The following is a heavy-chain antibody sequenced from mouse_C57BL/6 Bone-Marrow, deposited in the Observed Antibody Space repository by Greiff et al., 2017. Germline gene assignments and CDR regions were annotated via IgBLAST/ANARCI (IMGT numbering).Heavy chain of an antibody. CDR2: ISDGGSYT. J-gene: IGHJ2*01. CDR3: ARDRGPCDY. D-gene: IGHD3-3*01. CDR1: GFTFSSYA. V-gene: IGHV5-4*01. Sequence: EVQLVESGGGLVKPGGSLKLSCAASGFTFSSYAMSWVSQTPEKRLEWVATISDGGSYTYYPDTVKGRFTISRDHAKNNLYLHMSHLKSEDTAMYYCARDRGPCDYWGQGTTLTGSS.